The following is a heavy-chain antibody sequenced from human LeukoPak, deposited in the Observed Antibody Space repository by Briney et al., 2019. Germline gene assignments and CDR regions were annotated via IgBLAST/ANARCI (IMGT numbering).Heavy chain of an antibody. J-gene: IGHJ4*02. CDR3: ARVTEVGATDY. V-gene: IGHV3-53*01. Sequence: GGSLRLSCAASGFTVSSNYMSWVRQAPGKGLGWVSVIYSGGSTYYADSVKGRSTISRDNSKNTLYLQMNSLRAEDTAVYYCARVTEVGATDYWGQGTLVTVSS. D-gene: IGHD1-26*01. CDR1: GFTVSSNY. CDR2: IYSGGST.